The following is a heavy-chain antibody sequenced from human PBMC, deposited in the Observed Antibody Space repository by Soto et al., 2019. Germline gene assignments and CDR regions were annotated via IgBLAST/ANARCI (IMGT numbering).Heavy chain of an antibody. V-gene: IGHV4-39*01. Sequence: QLQLQESGPGLVKPSETLSLTCTVSGGSISSSSYYWGWIRQPPGKGLEWIGSIYYSGSTYYNPSLNSRVTISVDTSKNQFSLKLSAVTAAYTAVYYCARRQISSSWVWGQGPLVTVSS. CDR3: ARRQISSSWV. D-gene: IGHD6-13*01. J-gene: IGHJ4*02. CDR2: IYYSGST. CDR1: GGSISSSSYY.